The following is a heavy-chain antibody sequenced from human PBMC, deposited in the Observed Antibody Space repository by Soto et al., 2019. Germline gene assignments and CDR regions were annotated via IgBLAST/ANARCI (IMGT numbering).Heavy chain of an antibody. V-gene: IGHV5-51*01. D-gene: IGHD1-20*01. J-gene: IGHJ4*02. CDR1: GDSFTSYW. CDR3: ARKDPNWNDMFDY. CDR2: IYPGDSDT. Sequence: VESLSISCKGSGDSFTSYWIVWVLQMPGKGLEWMGIIYPGDSDTRYSPSFQGQVTISADKSISTAYLQWSSLKASDTAMYYCARKDPNWNDMFDYWGQGTLVTVSS.